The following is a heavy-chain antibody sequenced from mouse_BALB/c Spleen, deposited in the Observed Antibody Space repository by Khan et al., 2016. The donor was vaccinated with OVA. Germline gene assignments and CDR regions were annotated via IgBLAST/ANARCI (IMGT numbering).Heavy chain of an antibody. V-gene: IGHV1-54*01. CDR3: TRGGFGGFAY. CDR1: GYAFTNYL. Sequence: QVQLQQSGAELVRPGTSVKVSCKASGYAFTNYLIEWIKQRPGQGLEWIGVINPGSGGTNYNEKFKGKATLTAEISSSTAYCHLSSLTSDVSAVYFCTRGGFGGFAYWGQGTLVTVSA. J-gene: IGHJ3*01. CDR2: INPGSGGT. D-gene: IGHD3-1*01.